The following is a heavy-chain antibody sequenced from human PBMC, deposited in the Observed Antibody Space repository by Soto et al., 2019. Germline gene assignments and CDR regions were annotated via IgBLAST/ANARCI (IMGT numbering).Heavy chain of an antibody. CDR2: IKSKTDGGTT. CDR3: TRLVAGTDFDY. D-gene: IGHD6-19*01. CDR1: GFTFSNAW. Sequence: GGSLRLSCAASGFTFSNAWMSWVRQAPGKGLEWVGRIKSKTDGGTTDYAAPVKDRFTISRDDSKNTLYLQMNSLKTEDTAVYYCTRLVAGTDFDYWGQGTLVTVSS. J-gene: IGHJ4*02. V-gene: IGHV3-15*01.